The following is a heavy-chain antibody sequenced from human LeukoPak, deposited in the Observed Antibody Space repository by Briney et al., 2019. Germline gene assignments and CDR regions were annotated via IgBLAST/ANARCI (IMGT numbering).Heavy chain of an antibody. CDR3: ARDKVGATGFDY. Sequence: GGSLRLSCAVSGITLSNYGMSWVRQAPGKGLEWVAGLSGSGGGTNYADSVQGRFTISRDNAKNSLYLQMNSLRAEDTAVYYCARDKVGATGFDYWGQGTLVTVSS. J-gene: IGHJ4*02. CDR1: GITLSNYG. D-gene: IGHD1-26*01. CDR2: LSGSGGGT. V-gene: IGHV3-23*01.